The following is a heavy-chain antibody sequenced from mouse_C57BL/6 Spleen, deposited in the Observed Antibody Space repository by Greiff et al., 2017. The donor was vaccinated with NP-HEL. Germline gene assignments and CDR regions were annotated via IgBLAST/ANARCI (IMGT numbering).Heavy chain of an antibody. V-gene: IGHV7-3*01. Sequence: EVKVVESGGGLVQPGGSLSLSCAASGFTFTDYYMSWVRQPPGKALEWLGFIRNKANGYTTEYSASVKGRFTISRDNSQSILYLQMNALRAEDSATYYCARYTDYEGWLAYWGQGTLVTVSA. D-gene: IGHD1-1*01. CDR2: IRNKANGYTT. J-gene: IGHJ3*01. CDR3: ARYTDYEGWLAY. CDR1: GFTFTDYY.